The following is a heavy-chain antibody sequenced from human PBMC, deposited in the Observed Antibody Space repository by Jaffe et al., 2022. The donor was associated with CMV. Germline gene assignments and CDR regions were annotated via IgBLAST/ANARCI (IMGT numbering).Heavy chain of an antibody. CDR3: ARATTVTTVVYYFDY. CDR1: GGSISSSSYY. Sequence: QLQLQESGPGLVKPSETLSLTCTVSGGSISSSSYYWGWIRQPPGKGLEWIGSIYYSGSTYYNPSLKSRVTISVDTSKNQFSLKLSSVTAADTAVYYCARATTVTTVVYYFDYWGQGTLVTVSS. D-gene: IGHD4-17*01. J-gene: IGHJ4*02. CDR2: IYYSGST. V-gene: IGHV4-39*01.